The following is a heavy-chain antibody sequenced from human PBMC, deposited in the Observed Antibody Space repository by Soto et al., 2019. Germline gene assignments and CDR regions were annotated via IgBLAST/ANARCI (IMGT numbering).Heavy chain of an antibody. CDR2: ISAYNGNT. CDR1: GYTFTSYG. D-gene: IGHD3-3*01. CDR3: ARGILEWLLLDYYYYMDV. V-gene: IGHV1-18*01. J-gene: IGHJ6*03. Sequence: ASVKVSCKASGYTFTSYGISWVRQAPGQGLEWMGWISAYNGNTNYAQKLQGSVTMTTDTSTSTAYMELRSLRSDDTAVYYCARGILEWLLLDYYYYMDVGGKGTTVTVS.